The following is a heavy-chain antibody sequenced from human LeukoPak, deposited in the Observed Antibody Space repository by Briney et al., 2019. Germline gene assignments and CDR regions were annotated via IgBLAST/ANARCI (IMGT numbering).Heavy chain of an antibody. CDR1: GGSISSYY. Sequence: SETLSLTCTVCGGSISSYYWSWIRQPPGKGLEWIGYIYYSGSTNYNPSLKSRVTISVDTSKNQFSLKLSSVTAADTAVYYCARVFGTIYYYYMDVWGKGTTVTVSS. D-gene: IGHD3-3*01. CDR3: ARVFGTIYYYYMDV. CDR2: IYYSGST. V-gene: IGHV4-59*01. J-gene: IGHJ6*03.